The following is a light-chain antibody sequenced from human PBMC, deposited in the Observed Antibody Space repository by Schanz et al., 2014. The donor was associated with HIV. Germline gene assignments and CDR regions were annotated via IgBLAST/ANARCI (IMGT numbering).Light chain of an antibody. Sequence: IQLTQSPSSLSASVGDRVTIPCRASQGISSSLAWYQQKPGKAPKFLIYGESTLQSGVPSMFSGSGSGTEFTLTISSMKPDDFATYYCQQLNDYPRTFGQGTKLEIK. V-gene: IGKV1-9*01. J-gene: IGKJ2*01. CDR2: GES. CDR1: QGISSS. CDR3: QQLNDYPRT.